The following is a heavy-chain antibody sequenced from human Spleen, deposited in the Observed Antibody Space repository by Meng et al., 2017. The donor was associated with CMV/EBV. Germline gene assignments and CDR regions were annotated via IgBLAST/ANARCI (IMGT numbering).Heavy chain of an antibody. CDR2: ILHSGTT. CDR1: GDSLMNGNW. CDR3: ARNGHYSLDY. Sequence: SLTCGVSGDSLMNGNWWSWVRQPPGRGLEWFGEILHSGTTTYNPSLKSRVTISLDESKNEFSLKLTSVTAADTAVYYCARNGHYSLDYWSLGTLVTVSS. D-gene: IGHD3-22*01. J-gene: IGHJ4*02. V-gene: IGHV4-4*02.